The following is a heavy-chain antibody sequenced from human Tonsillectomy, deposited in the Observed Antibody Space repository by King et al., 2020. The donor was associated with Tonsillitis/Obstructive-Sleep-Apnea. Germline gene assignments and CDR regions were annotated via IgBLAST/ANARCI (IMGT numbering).Heavy chain of an antibody. CDR2: ISYDGSNK. CDR1: GFTFSSYA. Sequence: VQLVESGGGVVQPGRSLRLSCAASGFTFSSYAMHWVRQAPGKGLEWVAVISYDGSNKYNADSVKGRFTISRDNSKNTLYLQMNSLRAEDTAVYYCAGGSTVTYFDYWGQGTLVTVSS. CDR3: AGGSTVTYFDY. J-gene: IGHJ4*02. V-gene: IGHV3-30*01. D-gene: IGHD4-17*01.